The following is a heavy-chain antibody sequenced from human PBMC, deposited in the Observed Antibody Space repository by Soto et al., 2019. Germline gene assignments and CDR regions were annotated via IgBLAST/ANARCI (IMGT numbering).Heavy chain of an antibody. CDR2: IYYSGNT. CDR1: GGSTSSDNY. J-gene: IGHJ4*02. CDR3: AREGGESSDGLYYFDS. V-gene: IGHV4-30-4*01. Sequence: TLSLTCTVSGGSTSSDNYWSWIRRPPVNGLEWIGHIYYSGNTDYNPSLKSRLAISIDTSKNQFSLKLSSVTAADTAVYFCAREGGESSDGLYYFDSWGQGSLVTVSS. D-gene: IGHD3-16*01.